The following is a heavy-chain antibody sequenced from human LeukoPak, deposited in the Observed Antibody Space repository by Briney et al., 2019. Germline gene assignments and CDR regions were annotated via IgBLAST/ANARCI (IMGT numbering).Heavy chain of an antibody. J-gene: IGHJ5*02. V-gene: IGHV3-21*01. Sequence: GGSLRLSCAASGFTFSSYSMNWVRQAPGKGLEWVSSISSSSSYIYYADSVKGRFTISRDNAKNSLYLQMNSLRAEDTAVYYCARGGGDDSYWFDTWGQGTLVTVSS. CDR3: ARGGGDDSYWFDT. CDR2: ISSSSSYI. D-gene: IGHD4-23*01. CDR1: GFTFSSYS.